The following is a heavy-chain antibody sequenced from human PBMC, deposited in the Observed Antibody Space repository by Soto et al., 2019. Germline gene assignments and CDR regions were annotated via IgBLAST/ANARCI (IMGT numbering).Heavy chain of an antibody. CDR3: ARQYSSMLDL. V-gene: IGHV3-9*02. CDR2: IILSSGHI. CDR1: GFTSDDHG. Sequence: EVQLVESGGGLVQPGRSLRLSCAASGFTSDDHGMHWVRQAPGKGLEWVSGIILSSGHIDYADSVKGRFTISRDNAKNSLYLQMNILRTEDTALYYCARQYSSMLDLWGQGTLVTVSS. D-gene: IGHD6-13*01. J-gene: IGHJ4*02.